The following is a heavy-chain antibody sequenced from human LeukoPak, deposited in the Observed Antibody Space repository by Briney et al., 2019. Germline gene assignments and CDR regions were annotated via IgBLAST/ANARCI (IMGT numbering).Heavy chain of an antibody. CDR2: IYYTGST. CDR1: GDSITSYF. J-gene: IGHJ5*02. Sequence: PSETLSLTCTVSGDSITSYFWSWIRQPAGKGLEWIGHIYYTGSTKYNPSLTSRVSMSVDTSKNQFSLKLTSVTAADTAVYYCARCDFGLRCNWFDPWGQGTLVTVSS. CDR3: ARCDFGLRCNWFDP. V-gene: IGHV4-4*07. D-gene: IGHD4-17*01.